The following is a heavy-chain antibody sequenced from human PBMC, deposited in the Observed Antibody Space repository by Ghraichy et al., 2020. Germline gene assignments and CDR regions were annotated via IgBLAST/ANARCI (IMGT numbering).Heavy chain of an antibody. CDR3: ARGGYDSSGYYYAPDY. Sequence: SQTLSLTCTVSGASVSSTSHYWSWIRQPPGKGLEWIGYIYYSGSTNYNPSLTNRVTISVDTSKNQFSLRLISVTAADTAVYYCARGGYDSSGYYYAPDYWGQGTLVTVSS. J-gene: IGHJ4*02. CDR2: IYYSGST. D-gene: IGHD3-22*01. V-gene: IGHV4-61*01. CDR1: GASVSSTSHY.